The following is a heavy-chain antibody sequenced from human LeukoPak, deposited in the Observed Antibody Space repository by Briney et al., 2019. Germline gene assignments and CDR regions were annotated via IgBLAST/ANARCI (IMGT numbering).Heavy chain of an antibody. D-gene: IGHD3-16*02. CDR2: ISGSGGST. Sequence: GRSLRLSCAASGFTFSSYAMNWVRQAPGKGLEWVSAISGSGGSTYYADSVKGRFTISRDNSKNTLYLQMNSLRAEDTAVYYCANSITFGGVIVLWAFDIWGQGTMVTVSS. CDR1: GFTFSSYA. J-gene: IGHJ3*02. V-gene: IGHV3-23*01. CDR3: ANSITFGGVIVLWAFDI.